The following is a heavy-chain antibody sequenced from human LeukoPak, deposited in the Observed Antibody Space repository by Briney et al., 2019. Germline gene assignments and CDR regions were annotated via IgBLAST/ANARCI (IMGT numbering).Heavy chain of an antibody. J-gene: IGHJ4*02. CDR1: GGSISSYY. Sequence: SETLSLTCTVSGGSISSYYWSWIRQPPGKGLEWIGYIYYSGSTNYNPSLKSRVTISVDTSKNQFSLKLSSVTAADTAVYYCARDKEAGYFDYWGQGTLVTVSS. CDR3: ARDKEAGYFDY. V-gene: IGHV4-59*01. CDR2: IYYSGST. D-gene: IGHD6-19*01.